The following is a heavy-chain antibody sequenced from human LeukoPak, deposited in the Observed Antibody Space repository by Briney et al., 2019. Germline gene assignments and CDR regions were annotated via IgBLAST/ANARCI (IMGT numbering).Heavy chain of an antibody. CDR3: ARDIRGYRAFDI. Sequence: GASVKVSCKASGGTFSSYAISWVRQAPGQGLEWMGGIIPIFGTANYAQKFQGRVTITTDESTSTAYMELSSLRSEDTAVYYCARDIRGYRAFDIWGQGTMVTVSS. CDR2: IIPIFGTA. J-gene: IGHJ3*02. V-gene: IGHV1-69*05. CDR1: GGTFSSYA. D-gene: IGHD5-18*01.